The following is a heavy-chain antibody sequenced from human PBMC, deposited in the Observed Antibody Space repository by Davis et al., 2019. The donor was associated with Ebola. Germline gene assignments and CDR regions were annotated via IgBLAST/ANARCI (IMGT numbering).Heavy chain of an antibody. CDR3: VREWFGETD. J-gene: IGHJ4*02. Sequence: GGSLRLSCAASAFTFSNYDMNWVRQAPGKGLEWVSNINAGSSRKSYADSVKGRFTISRDNAKNSLYLQMNSLGDEDTAVYYCVREWFGETDWGQGTLVTVSS. V-gene: IGHV3-48*02. CDR1: AFTFSNYD. D-gene: IGHD3-10*01. CDR2: INAGSSRK.